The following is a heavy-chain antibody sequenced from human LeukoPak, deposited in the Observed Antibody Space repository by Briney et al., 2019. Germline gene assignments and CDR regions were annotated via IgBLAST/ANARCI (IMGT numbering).Heavy chain of an antibody. D-gene: IGHD2-21*01. CDR1: GFTFSSYA. V-gene: IGHV3-23*01. CDR3: AKDHPPYCGGDCPFDY. Sequence: GGSLRLSCAASGFTFSSYAMSWVRQAPGKGLEWVSAISGSGGSTYYADSVKGRFTISRDNSKNTLYLQMNSLRAEDTAVYYCAKDHPPYCGGDCPFDYWGQGTLVTVSS. CDR2: ISGSGGST. J-gene: IGHJ4*02.